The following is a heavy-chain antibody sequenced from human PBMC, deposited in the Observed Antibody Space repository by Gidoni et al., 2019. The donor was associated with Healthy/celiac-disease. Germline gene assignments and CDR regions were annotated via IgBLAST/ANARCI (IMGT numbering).Heavy chain of an antibody. D-gene: IGHD2-15*01. V-gene: IGHV1-69*01. CDR3: AGDSVGEVVVAATHGYYYYGMDV. CDR2: IILMCGAA. J-gene: IGHJ6*02. Sequence: QVQLVQSGAEVKKPGSSVKVSCKASGGTFSSYATRWVRQVPGQGLEWWGGIILMCGAANCAKRFQDRVTITADESTSTANKELSSLRSEDTAVYCCAGDSVGEVVVAATHGYYYYGMDVWGQGTTVTVSS. CDR1: GGTFSSYA.